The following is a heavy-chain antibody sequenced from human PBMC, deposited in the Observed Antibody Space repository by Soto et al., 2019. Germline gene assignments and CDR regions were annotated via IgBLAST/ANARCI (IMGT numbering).Heavy chain of an antibody. J-gene: IGHJ4*02. Sequence: QVQLVQSGAEAKKPGASVKVSCKASGYTFIDYDINWVRQAPGQGLEWMGWISAYNGNTHYSQKLQGRATMTTDTTTSTAYLELRSLTSDDTAVYYFATIEFGVATFSHWGQGTLLTVSS. CDR2: ISAYNGNT. CDR1: GYTFIDYD. V-gene: IGHV1-18*01. D-gene: IGHD3-3*01. CDR3: ATIEFGVATFSH.